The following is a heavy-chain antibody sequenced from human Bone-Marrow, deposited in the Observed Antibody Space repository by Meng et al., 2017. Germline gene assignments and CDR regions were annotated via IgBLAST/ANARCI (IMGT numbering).Heavy chain of an antibody. D-gene: IGHD6-19*01. V-gene: IGHV3-30*17. CDR2: ISYDGSNK. CDR1: GFNFSSYA. Sequence: QVLLVAPGGGVGQTGTSLRLSCASSGFNFSSYAMNWGRQAAGKGLERVAVISYDGSNKYYADSVKGRFTISRDNSKNTLYLQINSQRAEDTAVYYCVILETYSSGWSNYWGQGTLVTVSS. CDR3: VILETYSSGWSNY. J-gene: IGHJ4*02.